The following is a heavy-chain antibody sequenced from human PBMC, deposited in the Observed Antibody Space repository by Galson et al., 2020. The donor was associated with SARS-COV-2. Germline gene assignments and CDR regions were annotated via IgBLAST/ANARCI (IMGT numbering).Heavy chain of an antibody. CDR1: GFIFSDYA. D-gene: IGHD6-19*01. J-gene: IGHJ4*02. Sequence: GESLKISCSASGFIFSDYAMHWVRQAPGKGLEYVSALSSNGGTSFYADSVNGRFTMSRDNSNNMFYLQMTGLRVEDSAFYYCLSYSSTRDNYWGQGTLVTVSS. V-gene: IGHV3-64D*09. CDR2: LSSNGGTS. CDR3: LSYSSTRDNY.